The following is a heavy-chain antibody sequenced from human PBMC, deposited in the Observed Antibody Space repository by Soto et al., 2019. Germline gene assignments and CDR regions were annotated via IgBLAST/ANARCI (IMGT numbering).Heavy chain of an antibody. V-gene: IGHV3-33*01. CDR1: GFTFSSYG. J-gene: IGHJ5*02. D-gene: IGHD2-8*01. CDR2: IWYDGSNK. Sequence: GGSLRLSCAASGFTFSSYGMHWVRQAPGKGLEWVAVIWYDGSNKYYADSVKGRFTISRDNSKNTLYLQMNSLRAEDTAVYYCARDRLKIRTKQNWFDPWGQGTLVTVSS. CDR3: ARDRLKIRTKQNWFDP.